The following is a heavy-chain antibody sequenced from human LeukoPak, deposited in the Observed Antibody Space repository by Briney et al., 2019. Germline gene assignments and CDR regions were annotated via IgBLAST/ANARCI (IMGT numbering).Heavy chain of an antibody. D-gene: IGHD6-13*01. J-gene: IGHJ4*02. V-gene: IGHV3-23*01. CDR2: ISGSGGST. CDR1: GFTFSSYA. Sequence: GGSLRLSCAASGFTFSSYAMSWVRQAPGKGLEWVSAISGSGGSTYYADSVRGRFTISRDNSKNTLYLQMNSLRAEDTAVYYCAKDLTAAAGTDYFDYWGQGTLVTVSS. CDR3: AKDLTAAAGTDYFDY.